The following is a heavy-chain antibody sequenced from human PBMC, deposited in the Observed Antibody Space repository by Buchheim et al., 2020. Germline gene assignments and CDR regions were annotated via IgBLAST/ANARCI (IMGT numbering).Heavy chain of an antibody. V-gene: IGHV4-34*01. D-gene: IGHD3-3*01. Sequence: QVQLQQWGAGLLKPSETLSLSCAVYVGSFSGYYWCWIRQPPGKGLEWLGEINHSGSTNYNPSLKSRVTISVDTSKNQFSLKLSSVTAADTAVYYCARWRGYYYYYGMDVWGKGTT. CDR3: ARWRGYYYYYGMDV. CDR1: VGSFSGYY. CDR2: INHSGST. J-gene: IGHJ6*04.